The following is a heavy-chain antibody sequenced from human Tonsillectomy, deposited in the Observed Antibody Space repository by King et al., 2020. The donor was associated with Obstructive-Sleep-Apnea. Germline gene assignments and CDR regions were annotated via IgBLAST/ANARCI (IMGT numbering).Heavy chain of an antibody. J-gene: IGHJ4*02. D-gene: IGHD5-12*01. V-gene: IGHV5-51*01. CDR1: GYTFTTYW. CDR3: ARGYDRNYFDY. CDR2: IYPRDSDT. Sequence: QLVQSGAEVKEPGESLEISCKGSGYTFTTYWIGWVRQMPGKGLEWMGSIYPRDSDTRYSPSFQGRVTISADKSINTAYLQGSSLKASDTAMYYCARGYDRNYFDYWGQGTLVTVSS.